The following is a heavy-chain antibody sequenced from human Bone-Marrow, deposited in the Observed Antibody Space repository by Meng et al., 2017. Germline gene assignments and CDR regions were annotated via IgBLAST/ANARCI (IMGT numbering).Heavy chain of an antibody. J-gene: IGHJ6*02. CDR3: ARDRESSGWYVAYYYYGMDV. V-gene: IGHV3-30*04. Sequence: GESLKISCAASGFTFSSYAMHWVRQAPGKGLEWVAVISYDGSNKYYADSVKGRFTISRDNSKNTLYLQMNSLRAEDTAVYYCARDRESSGWYVAYYYYGMDVWSQGTTVTVSS. CDR2: ISYDGSNK. CDR1: GFTFSSYA. D-gene: IGHD6-19*01.